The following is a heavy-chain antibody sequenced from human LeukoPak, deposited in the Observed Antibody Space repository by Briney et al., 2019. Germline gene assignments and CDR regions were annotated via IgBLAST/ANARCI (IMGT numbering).Heavy chain of an antibody. J-gene: IGHJ4*02. CDR2: INEDGSEK. Sequence: PGGSLRLSCTVSGFAFSRFWMSWVRQAPGKGLEWVANINEDGSEKYYVDSVKGRFTISRDNAKNSLYLQMNSLRAEDTAVYYCAKGGHLDYWGQGTLVTVSS. CDR1: GFAFSRFW. CDR3: AKGGHLDY. V-gene: IGHV3-7*01.